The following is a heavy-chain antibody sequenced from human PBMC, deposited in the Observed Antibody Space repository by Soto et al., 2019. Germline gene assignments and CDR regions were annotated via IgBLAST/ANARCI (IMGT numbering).Heavy chain of an antibody. CDR2: IYYSGST. D-gene: IGHD3-22*01. J-gene: IGHJ4*02. CDR1: AGSISSGDYY. Sequence: PSETLSLTCTVSAGSISSGDYYWSWIRQPPGKGLEWIAYIYYSGSTYYNPSLKSRVTISVDTSKNQFSLKLSSETPADTAVYYCARFSGYADSSGYQQHYFFDYWGQGNLVPTP. CDR3: ARFSGYADSSGYQQHYFFDY. V-gene: IGHV4-30-4*01.